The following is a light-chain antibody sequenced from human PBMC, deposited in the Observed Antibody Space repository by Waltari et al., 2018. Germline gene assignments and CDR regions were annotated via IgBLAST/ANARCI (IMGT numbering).Light chain of an antibody. CDR3: QQYYNTPFT. CDR2: WAP. J-gene: IGKJ3*01. Sequence: DIVMTQSPDSLAVSLGERATINCKSSQSVLYSSNNKNYLTRYQKKPGQPPKLLIYWAPTRESGVPDRFSGSGSGTDFTLTISSLQAEDVAVYYCQQYYNTPFTFGPGTKVDVK. CDR1: QSVLYSSNNKNY. V-gene: IGKV4-1*01.